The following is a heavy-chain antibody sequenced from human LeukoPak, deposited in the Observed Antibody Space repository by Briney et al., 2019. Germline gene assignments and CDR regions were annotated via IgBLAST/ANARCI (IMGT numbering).Heavy chain of an antibody. V-gene: IGHV4-4*02. CDR2: IYHSGST. CDR3: ARDPTRIGYCSGGSCYGMDV. CDR1: GGSISSSNW. Sequence: PSETLSLTCAVSGGSISSSNWWSWVRQPPGKGLEWIGEIYHSGSTNYNPSLKSRVTISVDKSNNQFSLKLSSVTAADTAVYYCARDPTRIGYCSGGSCYGMDVWGKGTTVTVSS. D-gene: IGHD2-15*01. J-gene: IGHJ6*04.